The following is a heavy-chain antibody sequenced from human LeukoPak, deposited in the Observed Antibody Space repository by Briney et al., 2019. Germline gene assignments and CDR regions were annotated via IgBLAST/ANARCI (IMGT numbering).Heavy chain of an antibody. CDR2: MNPNSGNT. V-gene: IGHV1-8*03. CDR1: GYTFTSYD. J-gene: IGHJ3*02. D-gene: IGHD4-17*01. Sequence: GASVKVSCKASGYTFTSYDINWVRQATGQGLEWMGWMNPNSGNTGYAQKFQGRVIITRNTSISTAYMELSSLRSEDTAVYYCARKGYGDYSDAFDIWGQGTMVTVSS. CDR3: ARKGYGDYSDAFDI.